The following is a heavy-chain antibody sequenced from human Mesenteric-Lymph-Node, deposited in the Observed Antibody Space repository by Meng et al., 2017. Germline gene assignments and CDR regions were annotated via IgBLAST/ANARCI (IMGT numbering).Heavy chain of an antibody. J-gene: IGHJ6*02. CDR2: INHSGST. CDR1: GGSISSSSYY. CDR3: ASRRHYDFWSGKAGYYYYGMDV. V-gene: IGHV4-39*07. Sequence: GSLRLSCTVSGGSISSSSYYWSWIRQPPGKGLEWIGEINHSGSTNYNPSLKSRVTISVDTSKNQFSLKLSSVTAADTAVYYCASRRHYDFWSGKAGYYYYGMDVWGQGTTVTVSS. D-gene: IGHD3-3*01.